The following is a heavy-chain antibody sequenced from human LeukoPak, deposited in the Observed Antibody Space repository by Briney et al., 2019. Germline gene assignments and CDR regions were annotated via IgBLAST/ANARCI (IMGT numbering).Heavy chain of an antibody. CDR2: IYSGGST. J-gene: IGHJ4*02. Sequence: PGGSLRLPCAASGFTVSSSYMSWVRQAPGKGLEWVSLIYSGGSTYYAASVKGRFTISRDNSKNTLHLQMNSLRPEDTAVYYCAKGYNYAYEYWGQGTLVTVSS. V-gene: IGHV3-53*01. D-gene: IGHD5-18*01. CDR1: GFTVSSSY. CDR3: AKGYNYAYEY.